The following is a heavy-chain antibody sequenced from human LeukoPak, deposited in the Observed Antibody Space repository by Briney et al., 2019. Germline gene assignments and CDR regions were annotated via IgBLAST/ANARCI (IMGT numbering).Heavy chain of an antibody. CDR3: AVRIPAATTLDY. V-gene: IGHV1-18*01. CDR2: ISAYNGNT. J-gene: IGHJ4*02. Sequence: ASVKVSCKASGYTFTSYGISWVRQAPGQGLEWMGWISAYNGNTNYAQKLQGRVTMTTDTSTGTAYMELRSLRSDDTAVYYCAVRIPAATTLDYWGQGILVAVSS. CDR1: GYTFTSYG. D-gene: IGHD2-2*01.